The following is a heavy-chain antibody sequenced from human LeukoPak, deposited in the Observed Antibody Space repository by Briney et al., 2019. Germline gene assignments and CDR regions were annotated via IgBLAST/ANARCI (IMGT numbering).Heavy chain of an antibody. Sequence: TSETLSLTCTVSGGSISSSSYYWGWIRQPPGKGLEWIGSIYYSGSTYYNPSLKSRVTISVDTSKNQFSLKLSSVTAADTAVYYCARRYCSGGSCYSDNWFDPWGQGTLVTVSS. D-gene: IGHD2-15*01. CDR1: GGSISSSSYY. J-gene: IGHJ5*02. CDR2: IYYSGST. V-gene: IGHV4-39*01. CDR3: ARRYCSGGSCYSDNWFDP.